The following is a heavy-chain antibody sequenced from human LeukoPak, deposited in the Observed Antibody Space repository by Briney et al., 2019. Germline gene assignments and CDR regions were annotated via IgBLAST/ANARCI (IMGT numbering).Heavy chain of an antibody. J-gene: IGHJ4*02. CDR1: GFIFSTYA. Sequence: GGSLRPSCATSGFIFSTYALSWVRQAPGKGLEWASSISGSGGSTYHADSVKGRFTISRHSSKNTLYLQMNSLRAEDTAIYYCARVIRAAPGKGYFDYWGQGTLVTVSS. CDR2: ISGSGGST. V-gene: IGHV3-23*01. D-gene: IGHD6-13*01. CDR3: ARVIRAAPGKGYFDY.